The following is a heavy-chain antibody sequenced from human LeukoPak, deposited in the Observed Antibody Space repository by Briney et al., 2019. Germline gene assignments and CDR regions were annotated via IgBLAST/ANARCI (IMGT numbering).Heavy chain of an antibody. J-gene: IGHJ5*02. CDR1: GGSISSYY. CDR3: ARILLWFGEPRFDP. D-gene: IGHD3-10*01. CDR2: IYYSGST. Sequence: SETLSLTCTVSGGSISSYYWSWIRQPPGKGLEWIGYIYYSGSTNYNPSLKSRVTISVDTSKNQFSLRLSSVTAADTAVYYCARILLWFGEPRFDPWGQETLVTVSS. V-gene: IGHV4-59*01.